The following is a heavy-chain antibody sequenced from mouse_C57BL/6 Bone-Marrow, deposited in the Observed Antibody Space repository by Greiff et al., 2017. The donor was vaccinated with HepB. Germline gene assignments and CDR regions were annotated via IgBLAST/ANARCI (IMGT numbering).Heavy chain of an antibody. Sequence: EVKLMESGAELVRPWASVKLSCTASGFYIKDDYLHWVKQRPEQGLVWIGWIEPENGDNEYASKFQGKATITADTSTNTAYLQLSSLTSEDTAVYYSNASLVVTTRRYFDVWGKGTTVTVSS. CDR3: NASLVVTTRRYFDV. D-gene: IGHD2-3*01. J-gene: IGHJ2*01. CDR1: GFYIKDDY. V-gene: IGHV14-4*01. CDR2: IEPENGDN.